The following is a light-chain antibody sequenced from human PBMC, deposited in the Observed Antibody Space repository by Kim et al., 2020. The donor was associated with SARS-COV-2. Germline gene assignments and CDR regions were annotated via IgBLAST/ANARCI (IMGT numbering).Light chain of an antibody. CDR3: QQYGSSPRT. V-gene: IGKV3-20*01. J-gene: IGKJ1*01. CDR1: QSVSSSY. CDR2: GAS. Sequence: EIVLTQSPGTLSLSPGERATLSCRASQSVSSSYFAWYQQKPGQAPRLLIYGASSRATGMPDRVSGSGSGTDFTLTISRLEPEDFAVYYCQQYGSSPRTFGQGTKVDI.